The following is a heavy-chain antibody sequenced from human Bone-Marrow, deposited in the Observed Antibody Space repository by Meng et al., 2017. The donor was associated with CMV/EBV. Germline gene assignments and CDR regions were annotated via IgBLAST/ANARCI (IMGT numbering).Heavy chain of an antibody. CDR1: GYTFTSYD. CDR2: MNPNSSNT. CDR3: ASEGHYDFWSRYFLPLYGIDV. Sequence: ASVKVSCKASGYTFTSYDINWVRQATGQGLEWMGWMNPNSSNTGYSQKFQGRVTMTSNTSISTAYMELSSLRSEDTAVYYCASEGHYDFWSRYFLPLYGIDVWGQGTTVTVSS. V-gene: IGHV1-8*01. D-gene: IGHD3-3*01. J-gene: IGHJ6*01.